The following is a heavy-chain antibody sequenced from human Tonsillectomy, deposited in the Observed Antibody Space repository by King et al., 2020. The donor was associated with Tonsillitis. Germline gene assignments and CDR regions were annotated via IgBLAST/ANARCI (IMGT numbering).Heavy chain of an antibody. CDR1: GYIFTSHD. D-gene: IGHD6-13*01. CDR2: INTNTGNP. V-gene: IGHV7-4-1*02. J-gene: IGHJ4*02. CDR3: ASSAYSSSWSPSFDY. Sequence: QLVQSGSELKKPGASVKVSCQASGYIFTSHDMNWVRQAPGQGLEWMGRINTNTGNPTYAQGFTGRFVFSLDTSVSTAYLQISSLKAEDSAVYYCASSAYSSSWSPSFDYWGQGTLVTVSS.